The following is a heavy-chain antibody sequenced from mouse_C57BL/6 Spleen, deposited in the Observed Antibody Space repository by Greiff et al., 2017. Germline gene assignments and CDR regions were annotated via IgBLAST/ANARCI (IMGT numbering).Heavy chain of an antibody. Sequence: VHLVESGPGLVQPSQSLSITCTVSGFSLTSYGVHWVRQSPGKGLEWLGVIGSGGSTDYYAAFIPRLSISKDNSKCQVFFKMNSQHADDTAIYYCARYYAVYYAMGDWGQGATVTVSS. CDR3: ARYYAVYYAMGD. V-gene: IGHV2-2*01. D-gene: IGHD1-1*01. CDR2: IGSGGST. CDR1: GFSLTSYG. J-gene: IGHJ4*01.